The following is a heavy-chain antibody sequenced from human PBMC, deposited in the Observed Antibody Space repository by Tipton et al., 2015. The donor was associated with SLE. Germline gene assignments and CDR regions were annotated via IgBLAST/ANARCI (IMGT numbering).Heavy chain of an antibody. CDR2: INTDGIIT. J-gene: IGHJ4*02. CDR1: GFTFSADW. Sequence: SLRLSCATSGFTFSADWMHWVRQAPGKGLLWVSRINTDGIITSYADFVKGRFTISRDNAKNTLYLQLNSLRVEDTAVYYCARDYGAPTEYWGRGTLVTVSS. D-gene: IGHD3-10*01. V-gene: IGHV3-74*01. CDR3: ARDYGAPTEY.